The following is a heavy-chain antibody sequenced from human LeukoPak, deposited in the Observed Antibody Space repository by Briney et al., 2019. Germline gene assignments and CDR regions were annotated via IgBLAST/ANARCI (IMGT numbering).Heavy chain of an antibody. D-gene: IGHD4-17*01. CDR2: IYPGDSDT. CDR3: AVGDYEDSDGFDI. J-gene: IGHJ3*02. CDR1: GYSFTSYW. Sequence: PGESLKISCKGSGYSFTSYWIGWVRQMPGKGLEWMGVIYPGDSDTRYSPSFQGQVTISADKSISTAYLQWSSLKASDTAMYYCAVGDYEDSDGFDIWSQGTMVTVSS. V-gene: IGHV5-51*01.